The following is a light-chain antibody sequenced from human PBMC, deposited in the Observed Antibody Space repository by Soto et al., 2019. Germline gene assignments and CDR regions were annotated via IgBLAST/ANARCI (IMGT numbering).Light chain of an antibody. CDR2: GAS. Sequence: AIHMTQSPSSLSASVGDRVTITCRASQGITNDLGWYQQKSGKAPKLLIYGASTLQSGVPSRFSGSGSGTDFTLTISSLQPEDFATYYCQQSYSTPWTFGQGTKVDIK. J-gene: IGKJ1*01. CDR3: QQSYSTPWT. V-gene: IGKV1-6*01. CDR1: QGITND.